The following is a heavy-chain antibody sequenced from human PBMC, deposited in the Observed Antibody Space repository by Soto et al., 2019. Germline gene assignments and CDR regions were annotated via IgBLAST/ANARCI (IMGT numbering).Heavy chain of an antibody. CDR1: GFTFGTYA. CDR3: AGYCSSSICPEDHYFALEV. D-gene: IGHD2-2*01. Sequence: GGSLRLSCAASGFTFGTYAMNWVRQAPGKGLEWVSTITDVGDPTYYADSVKGRFTISRDNSKNTLFLQMNSLRAEDTARYFCAGYCSSSICPEDHYFALEVWGQGTTVTVSS. V-gene: IGHV3-23*01. J-gene: IGHJ6*02. CDR2: ITDVGDPT.